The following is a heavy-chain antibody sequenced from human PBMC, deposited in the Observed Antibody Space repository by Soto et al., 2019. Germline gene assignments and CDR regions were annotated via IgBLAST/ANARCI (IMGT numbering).Heavy chain of an antibody. D-gene: IGHD3-10*01. V-gene: IGHV1-18*01. J-gene: IGHJ5*02. CDR1: GYTFTIYG. CDR2: ISANNGDT. Sequence: QVQLVQSGAEVKKPGASVKVSCTASGYTFTIYGISWVRQAPGQGLEWMGWISANNGDTAYAQKLQGRVTLTTDTSTNTAYMELRSLRSDDTAMYYCARSQTFYSGSGYNGFDPWGQGTLVTVSS. CDR3: ARSQTFYSGSGYNGFDP.